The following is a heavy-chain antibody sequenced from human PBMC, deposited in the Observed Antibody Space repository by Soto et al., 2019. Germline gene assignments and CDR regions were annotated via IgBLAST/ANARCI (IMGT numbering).Heavy chain of an antibody. D-gene: IGHD6-13*01. V-gene: IGHV3-33*01. Sequence: GGSLRLSCAASGFTFSSYGMHWVRQAPGKGLEWVAVIWYDGSNKYYADSVKGRFTISRDNSKNTLYLQMNSMRAEDTAVYHCARQQLVPPNYYYYRYICGQETTITFSS. CDR3: ARQQLVPPNYYYYRYI. CDR1: GFTFSSYG. CDR2: IWYDGSNK. J-gene: IGHJ6*03.